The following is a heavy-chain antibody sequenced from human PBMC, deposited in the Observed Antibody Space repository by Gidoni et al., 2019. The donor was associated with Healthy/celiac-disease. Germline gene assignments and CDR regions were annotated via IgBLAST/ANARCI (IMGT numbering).Heavy chain of an antibody. Sequence: QVQLQDSGPGLVKPSETLSPTCTVPGGSMSYYWSWIRQPPGKGLEWIGYIYYSGSTNYNPSLQSRVTISVDTSKNQFSLKMRSVTAADTAVYYCARYRAYSSSIDYWGQGTLVTVSS. D-gene: IGHD6-6*01. CDR2: IYYSGST. CDR1: GGSMSYY. V-gene: IGHV4-59*01. CDR3: ARYRAYSSSIDY. J-gene: IGHJ4*02.